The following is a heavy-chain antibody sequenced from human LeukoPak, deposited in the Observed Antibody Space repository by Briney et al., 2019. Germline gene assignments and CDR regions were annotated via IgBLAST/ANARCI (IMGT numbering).Heavy chain of an antibody. V-gene: IGHV3-23*01. D-gene: IGHD6-13*01. CDR3: AKGNGKAATGNVVDY. CDR1: GFTFSSYA. Sequence: GGSLCLSCAASGFTFSSYAMSWVRQAPGKGLEWVSVISGSGGTTYYADSVKGRFTISRDNSKSTLYLQMNSLRAEDTAVYYCAKGNGKAATGNVVDYWGQGTLVTVSS. J-gene: IGHJ4*02. CDR2: ISGSGGTT.